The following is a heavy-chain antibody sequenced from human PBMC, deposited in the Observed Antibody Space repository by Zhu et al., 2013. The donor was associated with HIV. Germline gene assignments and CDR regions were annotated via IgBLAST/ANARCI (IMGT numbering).Heavy chain of an antibody. J-gene: IGHJ4*02. CDR3: ATEAYCNSATCYDY. CDR2: FDPEDDET. CDR1: GYTLTELS. V-gene: IGHV1-24*01. D-gene: IGHD2-2*01. Sequence: QVQLVQSGAEVKKPGASVKVSCKVSGYTLTELSMYWVRQAPGKGLEWMGGFDPEDDETIYAQKFQGRVTMTEDTSTDTAYMEVSSLRSEDTAIYYCATEAYCNSATCYDYWGQGTLVTVSS.